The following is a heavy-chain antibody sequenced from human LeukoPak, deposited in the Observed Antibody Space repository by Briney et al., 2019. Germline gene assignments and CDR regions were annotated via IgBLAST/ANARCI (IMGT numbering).Heavy chain of an antibody. CDR2: ISSSSSYT. V-gene: IGHV3-21*01. D-gene: IGHD3-22*01. Sequence: GGSLRLSWAASGFTFSSYTMNWVRQAPGKGLEWVSSISSSSSYTYYADSVKGRFTISRDNAKNSLYLQMNSLRAEDTAVYYCARDNYDSSLDAFDIWGQGTMVTVSS. J-gene: IGHJ3*02. CDR1: GFTFSSYT. CDR3: ARDNYDSSLDAFDI.